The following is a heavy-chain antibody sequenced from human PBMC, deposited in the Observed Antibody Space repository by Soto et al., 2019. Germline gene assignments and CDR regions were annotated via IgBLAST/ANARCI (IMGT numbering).Heavy chain of an antibody. CDR3: ARALGYCSGGSCHYGMDV. CDR1: GFTFSSYS. Sequence: PGGSLRLSCAASGFTFSSYSMNWVRQAPGKGLEWVSYISSSSSTIYYADSVKGRFTISRDNAKNSLYLQMNSLIDEDTAVYYCARALGYCSGGSCHYGMDVWGQGTTVTVSS. CDR2: ISSSSSTI. V-gene: IGHV3-48*02. J-gene: IGHJ6*02. D-gene: IGHD2-15*01.